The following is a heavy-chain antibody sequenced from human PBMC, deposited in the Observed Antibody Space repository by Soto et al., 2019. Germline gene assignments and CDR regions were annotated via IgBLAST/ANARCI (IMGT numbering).Heavy chain of an antibody. CDR3: AKARCTTSNCYVPDY. V-gene: IGHV3-23*01. Sequence: PGGSLRLSCAASGFSFSTYTMSWVRRAPGKGLEWVSAISGSGGSPSYADSVQGRSTISRDNPKKTLYLQMNSLRAEDTAVYYCAKARCTTSNCYVPDYWGQGTLVTVSS. D-gene: IGHD2-8*01. CDR2: ISGSGGSP. CDR1: GFSFSTYT. J-gene: IGHJ4*02.